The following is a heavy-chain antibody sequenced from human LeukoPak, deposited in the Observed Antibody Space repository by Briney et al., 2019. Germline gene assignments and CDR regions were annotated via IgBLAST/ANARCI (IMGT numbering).Heavy chain of an antibody. CDR2: ISSSSSYI. V-gene: IGHV3-21*01. J-gene: IGHJ4*02. D-gene: IGHD3-10*01. CDR3: AREIGGSGSYYTFTEHNDY. Sequence: KPGGSLRLSCAASGFTFRSYSMNWVRQAPGKGLEWVSSISSSSSYIYYADSVKGRFTISRDNAKNSLYLQMNSLRAEDTAVYYCAREIGGSGSYYTFTEHNDYWGQGTLVTVSS. CDR1: GFTFRSYS.